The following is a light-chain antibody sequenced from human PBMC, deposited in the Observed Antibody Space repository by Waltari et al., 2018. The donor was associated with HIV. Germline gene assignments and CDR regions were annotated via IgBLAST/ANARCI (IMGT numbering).Light chain of an antibody. J-gene: IGLJ2*01. CDR1: SSNIGNNA. V-gene: IGLV1-36*01. CDR2: YDD. CDR3: AAWDDSLNGVV. Sequence: QSVLTQPPSVSGAPRQRVTISCSGISSNIGNNAVNWYQQLPGKAPKLLVYYDDLLPSGVSDRFSGSRSGTSASLDISGLQSEDEADYYCAAWDDSLNGVVFGGGTKLTVL.